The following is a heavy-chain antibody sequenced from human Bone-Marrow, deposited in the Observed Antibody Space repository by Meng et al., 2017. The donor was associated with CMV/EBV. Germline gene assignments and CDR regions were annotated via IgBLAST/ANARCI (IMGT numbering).Heavy chain of an antibody. J-gene: IGHJ1*01. CDR2: IIPIFGTA. CDR3: ASVSCGGDCYEGDFQH. Sequence: SVKVSCKASGGTFSSYASSWVRQAPGQGLAWMGGIIPIFGTANYAQKFQGRVTITTDESTSTAYMELSRLRSEDTAVYYCASVSCGGDCYEGDFQHWGQGTLVTVSS. CDR1: GGTFSSYA. V-gene: IGHV1-69*05. D-gene: IGHD2-21*01.